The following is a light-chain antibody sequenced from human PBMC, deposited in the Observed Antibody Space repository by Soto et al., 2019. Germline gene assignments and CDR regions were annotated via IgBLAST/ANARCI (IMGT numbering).Light chain of an antibody. J-gene: IGLJ1*01. CDR3: CSYAGTPNV. CDR1: SSDVGGYNC. V-gene: IGLV2-11*01. CDR2: DVS. Sequence: QSALTQPRSVSGSPGQSVTISCTGTSSDVGGYNCVSWYQQHPGKAPKLMIYDVSQRPSGVPDRFSASKSGNTASLTISGLQAEDEADYYCCSYAGTPNVFGTGTKLTVL.